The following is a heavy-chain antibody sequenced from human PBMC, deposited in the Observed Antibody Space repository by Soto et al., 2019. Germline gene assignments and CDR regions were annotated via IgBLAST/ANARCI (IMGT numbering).Heavy chain of an antibody. CDR3: ARGLRRGVIVWFDP. D-gene: IGHD3-10*01. Sequence: SETLSLTCTVSGGSIDNYYWSWIRQPAGKGLEWIGRIYISGSTNYNPSLKSRVAVSVDTSKNQFSLKLSSVTAADTAVYYCARGLRRGVIVWFDPWGQGTVVTVS. CDR2: IYISGST. CDR1: GGSIDNYY. V-gene: IGHV4-4*07. J-gene: IGHJ5*02.